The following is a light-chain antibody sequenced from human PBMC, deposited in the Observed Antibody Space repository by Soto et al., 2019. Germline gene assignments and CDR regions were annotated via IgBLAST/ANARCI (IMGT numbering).Light chain of an antibody. CDR1: QIVATN. V-gene: IGKV3-20*01. J-gene: IGKJ5*01. Sequence: ESILTQSPDTLSLSPGERAALSCRASQIVATNLAWYQHEPFQAPRLLIYRTSTRATGIPDRFSGSGSGTDFTLTISVLEPEDFAVYYCQQFGSSVTFGQGTRLEI. CDR3: QQFGSSVT. CDR2: RTS.